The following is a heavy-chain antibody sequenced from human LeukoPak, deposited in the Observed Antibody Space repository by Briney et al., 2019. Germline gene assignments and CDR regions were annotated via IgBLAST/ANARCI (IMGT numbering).Heavy chain of an antibody. Sequence: GASVKVSCKASGYTFTSYYMHWVRQAPGQGLEWMGIINPSGGSTSYAQKFQGRVTMTTDTSTSTAYMKLRSLRSDDTAVYYCARDRSSRGRNAYYYGSGRGASGYWGQGTLVTVSS. J-gene: IGHJ4*02. CDR2: INPSGGST. CDR1: GYTFTSYY. V-gene: IGHV1-46*01. CDR3: ARDRSSRGRNAYYYGSGRGASGY. D-gene: IGHD3-10*01.